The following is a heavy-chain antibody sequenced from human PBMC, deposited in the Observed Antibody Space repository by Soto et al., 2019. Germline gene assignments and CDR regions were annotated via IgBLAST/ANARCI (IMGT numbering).Heavy chain of an antibody. Sequence: SETLSLTCAVSGASISRGGSSWSWIRQAPGTGLEWIGYVYHNGITNYNPSLKSRVTISVDKSQNQFSLSLNSVTAADTAVYYCARGLAVRGSYGLDVWGQGTTVTVSS. CDR1: GASISRGGSS. D-gene: IGHD3-10*01. CDR3: ARGLAVRGSYGLDV. J-gene: IGHJ6*02. V-gene: IGHV4-30-2*01. CDR2: VYHNGIT.